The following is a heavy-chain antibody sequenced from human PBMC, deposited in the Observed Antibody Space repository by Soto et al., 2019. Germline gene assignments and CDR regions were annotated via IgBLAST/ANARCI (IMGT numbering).Heavy chain of an antibody. V-gene: IGHV1-3*01. Sequence: ASVKVSCKASGYTFTSYAMHWVRQAPGQRLEWMGWINAGNGNTKYSQKFQGRVTITRDTSASTAYMELSSLRSEDTAVYYCARSQMGWLQLRFLDYWGQGTLVTVSS. J-gene: IGHJ4*02. CDR1: GYTFTSYA. D-gene: IGHD5-12*01. CDR3: ARSQMGWLQLRFLDY. CDR2: INAGNGNT.